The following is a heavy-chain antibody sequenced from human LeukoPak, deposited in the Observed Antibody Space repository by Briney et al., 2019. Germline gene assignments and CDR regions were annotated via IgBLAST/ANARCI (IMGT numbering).Heavy chain of an antibody. CDR2: IYPGDSDT. CDR3: ARTSDGSYGDYSRYGMDV. Sequence: GESLKISCKGSGYSFTTYWIGWVRQMPGKGLEWIGIIYPGDSDTRYSPSFQGQVTISADKSISTAYLQWSSLKASDTAMYYCARTSDGSYGDYSRYGMDVWGQGTTVTVSS. V-gene: IGHV5-51*01. J-gene: IGHJ6*02. D-gene: IGHD4-17*01. CDR1: GYSFTTYW.